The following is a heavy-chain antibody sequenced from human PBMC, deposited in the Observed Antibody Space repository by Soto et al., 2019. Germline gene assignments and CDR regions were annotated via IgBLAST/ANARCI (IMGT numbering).Heavy chain of an antibody. D-gene: IGHD3-16*01. CDR1: GYSFSSYW. CDR3: ERDYDYAIDY. CDR2: IYPGDSET. J-gene: IGHJ4*02. Sequence: GESLKISCKGSGYSFSSYWIGWVRQMPGKGLEWMGFIYPGDSETRYSPSFQGQVTISVDKSISTAYLQWSSLKASDTAIYYCERDYDYAIDYWGQGTLVTVSS. V-gene: IGHV5-51*01.